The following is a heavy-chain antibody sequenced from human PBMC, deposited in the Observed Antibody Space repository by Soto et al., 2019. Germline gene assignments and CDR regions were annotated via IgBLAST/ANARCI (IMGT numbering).Heavy chain of an antibody. D-gene: IGHD6-19*01. CDR3: ARVTAPKQWLVNQQGSYYYYYGMDV. V-gene: IGHV1-69*01. Sequence: QVQLVQSGAEVKKPGSSVKVSCKASGGTFSSYAISWVRQAPGQGLEWMGGIIPIFGTANYAQKFQGRVKITADESTSTAYMELSSLRSEDTAVYYCARVTAPKQWLVNQQGSYYYYYGMDVWGQGTTVTVSS. J-gene: IGHJ6*02. CDR1: GGTFSSYA. CDR2: IIPIFGTA.